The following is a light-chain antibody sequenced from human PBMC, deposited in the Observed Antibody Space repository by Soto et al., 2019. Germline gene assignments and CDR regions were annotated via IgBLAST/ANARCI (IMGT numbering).Light chain of an antibody. Sequence: DIQMTQFPSSLSASVGDRVHITGRASQGIRNDLGWYQQKPGKAPKRLIYAASSLQSGVPSRFSGSGSGTEFTLAISSLQPEDSATFYCLQHSTYPLTFGQGTKVEIK. CDR3: LQHSTYPLT. CDR1: QGIRND. J-gene: IGKJ1*01. V-gene: IGKV1-17*01. CDR2: AAS.